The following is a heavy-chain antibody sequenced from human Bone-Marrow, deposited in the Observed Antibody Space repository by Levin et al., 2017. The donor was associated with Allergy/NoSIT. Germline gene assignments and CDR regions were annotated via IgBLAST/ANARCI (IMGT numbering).Heavy chain of an antibody. D-gene: IGHD2-2*02. V-gene: IGHV3-7*01. Sequence: GGSLRLSCAAPGFTFSGYWMFWVRQAPGKGLEWVASIKHDESQKDYVDSVKGRFTISRDNAKNSLSLQMNSLRAEDTALYYCARDPYTKAFDIWGQGTMVTVSS. J-gene: IGHJ3*02. CDR1: GFTFSGYW. CDR3: ARDPYTKAFDI. CDR2: IKHDESQK.